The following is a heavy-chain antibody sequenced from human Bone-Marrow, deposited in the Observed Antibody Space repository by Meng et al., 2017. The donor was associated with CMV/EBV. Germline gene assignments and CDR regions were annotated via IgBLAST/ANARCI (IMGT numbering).Heavy chain of an antibody. CDR1: GGSISSYY. Sequence: SETLSLTCTVSGGSISSYYWSWIRQPPGKGLEWIGYIYYNGITSYNPSLKSRVSISVDTSKNHFSLKLNSVTAADTAVYYCARGLPGSSTGNWFDPWGQGTLVTVSS. V-gene: IGHV4-59*12. D-gene: IGHD6-6*01. J-gene: IGHJ5*02. CDR3: ARGLPGSSTGNWFDP. CDR2: IYYNGIT.